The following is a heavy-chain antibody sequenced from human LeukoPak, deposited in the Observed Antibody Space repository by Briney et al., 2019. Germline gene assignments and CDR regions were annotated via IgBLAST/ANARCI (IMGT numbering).Heavy chain of an antibody. CDR2: ISSSSSYI. V-gene: IGHV3-21*01. Sequence: GGSLRLSCAASGFTFSSYSMNWVRQAPGKGLEWVSSISSSSSYIYYADSVKGRFTISRDNAKNSLYLQMNSLRAEDTAVYYCARVMWELRYYLDYWGQGTLVTVSS. D-gene: IGHD1-26*01. J-gene: IGHJ4*02. CDR1: GFTFSSYS. CDR3: ARVMWELRYYLDY.